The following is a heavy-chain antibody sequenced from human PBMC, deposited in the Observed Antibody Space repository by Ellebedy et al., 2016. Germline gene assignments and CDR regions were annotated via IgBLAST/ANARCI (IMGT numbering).Heavy chain of an antibody. J-gene: IGHJ4*02. V-gene: IGHV3-21*01. CDR2: ISGSDNAI. Sequence: GGSLRLSCAASGFTVSSNYMAWVRQAPGKGLEWVSSISGSDNAIHYADSVKGRFTVSRDNAKNSLFLQMNFLRVDDTAIYYCASSYYASRKDVIYWGQGTLVTVSS. D-gene: IGHD3-16*01. CDR1: GFTVSSNY. CDR3: ASSYYASRKDVIY.